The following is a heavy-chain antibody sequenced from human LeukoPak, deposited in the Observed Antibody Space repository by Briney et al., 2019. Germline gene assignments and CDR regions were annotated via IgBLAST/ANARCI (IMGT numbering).Heavy chain of an antibody. J-gene: IGHJ4*02. CDR3: ARWDDYY. CDR1: GFFFSAYR. Sequence: PGGSLRLSCATSGFFFSAYRMNWVRQAPGKGLEWVSSIRTGGDYIYYVDSVQGRFSISRDNAKKSLYLQMNSLRVEDTAVYFCARWDDYYWGQGALVTVSS. V-gene: IGHV3-21*01. CDR2: IRTGGDYI. D-gene: IGHD1-26*01.